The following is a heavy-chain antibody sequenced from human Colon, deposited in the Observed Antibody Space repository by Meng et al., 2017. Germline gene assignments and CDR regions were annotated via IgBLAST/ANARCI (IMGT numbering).Heavy chain of an antibody. D-gene: IGHD2-21*02. CDR2: IYYSGST. CDR1: GGSVSSGSYY. Sequence: SETLSLTCTVSGGSVSSGSYYWSWIRHPPGKGLEWIGYIYYSGSTNYNPSLKSRVTISVDTSKNQFSLKLSSVTAADTAVYYCASVEVVTDYYYYYGMDVWGQGTTVTVSS. CDR3: ASVEVVTDYYYYYGMDV. J-gene: IGHJ6*02. V-gene: IGHV4-61*01.